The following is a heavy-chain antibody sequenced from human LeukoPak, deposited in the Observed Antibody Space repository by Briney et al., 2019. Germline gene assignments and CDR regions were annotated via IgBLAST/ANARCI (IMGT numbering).Heavy chain of an antibody. J-gene: IGHJ5*02. CDR3: ARGRYYYDSSGPRSLWDWFDP. Sequence: PSETLSLTCTVSGGSISSYYWSWIRQPARKGLEWIGRIYTSGSTNYNPSLKSRVTMSVDTSKNQFSLKLSSVTAADTAVYYCARGRYYYDSSGPRSLWDWFDPWGQGTLVTVSS. CDR2: IYTSGST. CDR1: GGSISSYY. D-gene: IGHD3-22*01. V-gene: IGHV4-4*07.